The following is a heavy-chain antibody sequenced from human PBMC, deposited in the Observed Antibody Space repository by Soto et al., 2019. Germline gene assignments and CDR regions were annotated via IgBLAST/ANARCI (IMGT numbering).Heavy chain of an antibody. CDR1: GGSISIYY. CDR2: VHNSGST. CDR3: ARRYHYYYGMDV. V-gene: IGHV4-59*08. Sequence: SETLSLTCTVSGGSISIYYWTWIRQPPGKGLEWIGYVHNSGSTNYNPSLKSRVTISVDTSKNQFSLKLSSVTAADTAVYYCARRYHYYYGMDVWGQGTTVTVSS. J-gene: IGHJ6*02.